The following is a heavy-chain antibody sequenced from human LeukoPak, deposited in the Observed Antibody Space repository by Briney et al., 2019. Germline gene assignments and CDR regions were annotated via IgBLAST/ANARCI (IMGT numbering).Heavy chain of an antibody. D-gene: IGHD3-10*01. CDR2: ITNSGNSK. Sequence: GGSLRLSCAASEFTFSSYSMNWVRQAPGKGLEWVSYITNSGNSKSYADSVKGRFTISRDNAKNSLYLQMNSLRAEDTAVYYCARDRWFEGYYYYGMDVWGQGTTVTVSS. CDR1: EFTFSSYS. V-gene: IGHV3-21*05. CDR3: ARDRWFEGYYYYGMDV. J-gene: IGHJ6*02.